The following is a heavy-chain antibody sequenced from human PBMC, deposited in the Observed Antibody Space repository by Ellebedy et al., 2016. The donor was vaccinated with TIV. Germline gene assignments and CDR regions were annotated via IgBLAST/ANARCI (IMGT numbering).Heavy chain of an antibody. Sequence: GGSLRLXXPASGFTFSSYWMSWVRQAPGKGLEWVANIKEDGSEKYYVDSMKGRFTISRDNAKNPLYLQMNSLRAEDTAVYYCAYEEGSSGYWGQGTLVTVSS. CDR2: IKEDGSEK. D-gene: IGHD3-22*01. CDR3: AYEEGSSGY. V-gene: IGHV3-7*01. CDR1: GFTFSSYW. J-gene: IGHJ4*02.